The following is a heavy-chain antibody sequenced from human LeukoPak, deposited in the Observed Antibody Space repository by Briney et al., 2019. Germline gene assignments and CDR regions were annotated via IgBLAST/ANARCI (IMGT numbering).Heavy chain of an antibody. CDR1: GFTFSSYG. D-gene: IGHD6-19*01. Sequence: PGGSLRLSCAASGFTFSSYGMHWVRQAPGKGLEWVAFIRYDGSNKYYADSVKGRFTISRDNSKNTLYLQMNSLRAEDMAVYYCARESSSGWYSDYWGQGTLVTVSS. CDR2: IRYDGSNK. V-gene: IGHV3-30*02. J-gene: IGHJ4*02. CDR3: ARESSSGWYSDY.